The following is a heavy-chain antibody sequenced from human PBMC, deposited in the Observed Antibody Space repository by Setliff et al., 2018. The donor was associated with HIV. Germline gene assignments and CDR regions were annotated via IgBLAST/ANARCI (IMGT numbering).Heavy chain of an antibody. CDR2: IRLPRGGT. CDR3: VTSPGSFLAQDATEAGDA. V-gene: IGHV1-2*02. J-gene: IGHJ5*02. D-gene: IGHD6-13*01. CDR1: QNSFSDDY. Sequence: ASVKVSCKASQNSFSDDYMNWVRQAPGQRPEWMGWIRLPRGGTKYAQKFQGRVSLTWDTSISTGYMELRRLRSDDTAIYCCVTSPGSFLAQDATEAGDAWGQGSLVTVSS.